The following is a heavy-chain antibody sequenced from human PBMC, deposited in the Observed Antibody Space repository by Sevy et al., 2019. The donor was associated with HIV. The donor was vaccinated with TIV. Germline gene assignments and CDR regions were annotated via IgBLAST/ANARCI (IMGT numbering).Heavy chain of an antibody. Sequence: SLRLSCTASGFTFGDYAMSWVRQAPGKGLEWVGFIRSKAYGGTTEYAASVKGRFTISRDDSKSIAYLQMNSLKTEDTAVYYCTRAYYVPPYYFDYWGQGTLVTVSS. V-gene: IGHV3-49*04. D-gene: IGHD1-26*01. CDR2: IRSKAYGGTT. CDR1: GFTFGDYA. CDR3: TRAYYVPPYYFDY. J-gene: IGHJ4*02.